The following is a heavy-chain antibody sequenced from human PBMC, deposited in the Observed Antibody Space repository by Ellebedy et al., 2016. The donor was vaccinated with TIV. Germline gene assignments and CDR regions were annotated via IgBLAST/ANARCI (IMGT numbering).Heavy chain of an antibody. V-gene: IGHV4-59*01. D-gene: IGHD3-16*01. Sequence: MPSEPLSLTCTVPGGSISSDYWSWIRQPPGKGLEWIGYIYQSESTNYNPSLKSRVTISVDTSKNQFSLKLSSVTAADTAVYYCARDNVWGSRDVWGQGTTVTVSS. J-gene: IGHJ6*02. CDR3: ARDNVWGSRDV. CDR1: GGSISSDY. CDR2: IYQSEST.